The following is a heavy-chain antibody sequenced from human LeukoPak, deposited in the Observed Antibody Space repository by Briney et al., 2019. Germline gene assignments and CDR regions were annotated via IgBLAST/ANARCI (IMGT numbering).Heavy chain of an antibody. V-gene: IGHV4-59*08. CDR2: IYYSGSI. D-gene: IGHD3-10*01. CDR3: ASGSMHGSGAEDAFDI. Sequence: SETLSLTCTVSGGSISSYYWSWIRQPPGKGLEWIGYIYYSGSINYNPSLKSRVTISVDTSKNQFSLKLSSVTAADTAVYYCASGSMHGSGAEDAFDIWGQGTMVTVSS. CDR1: GGSISSYY. J-gene: IGHJ3*02.